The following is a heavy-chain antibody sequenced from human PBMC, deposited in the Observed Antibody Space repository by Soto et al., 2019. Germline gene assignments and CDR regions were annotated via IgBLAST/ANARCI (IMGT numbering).Heavy chain of an antibody. J-gene: IGHJ4*01. CDR2: INGGNDNT. V-gene: IGHV1-3*01. CDR1: GYSFTTYA. CDR3: ARQQLVPRILDY. D-gene: IGHD6-13*01. Sequence: ASVKVSCKASGYSFTTYAMHWVRQAPGQGLEWMGWINGGNDNTKYPQKFQGRVTITRDTSANTVYMELNSLISEDTAIYYCARQQLVPRILDYWG.